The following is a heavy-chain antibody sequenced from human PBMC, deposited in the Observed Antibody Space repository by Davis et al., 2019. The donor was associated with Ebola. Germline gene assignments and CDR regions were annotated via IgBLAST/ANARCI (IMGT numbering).Heavy chain of an antibody. Sequence: PSETLSLTCTVSGGSINYFYWTWVRQPPGKGLEWIGYIHYSGSTNYNPSLNSRVTMSVDTSKNQFSLKLPSVTAADTAVYYCARGSYCTTPNCASGESYGELADWGQGILVTVSS. CDR1: GGSINYFY. CDR3: ARGSYCTTPNCASGESYGELAD. J-gene: IGHJ4*01. V-gene: IGHV4-59*01. CDR2: IHYSGST. D-gene: IGHD2-8*01.